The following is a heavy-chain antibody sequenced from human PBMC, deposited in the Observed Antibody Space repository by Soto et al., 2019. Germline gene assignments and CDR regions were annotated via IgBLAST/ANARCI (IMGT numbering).Heavy chain of an antibody. J-gene: IGHJ6*02. V-gene: IGHV3-30*18. Sequence: VGSLRLSCAASGFTFSSYGMHWVRQAPGKGLEWVAVISYDGSNKYYADSVKGRFTISRDNSKNTLYLQMNSLRAEDTAVYYCAKDSGDYAVYYYYGMDVWGQGTTVTVSS. CDR2: ISYDGSNK. D-gene: IGHD4-17*01. CDR1: GFTFSSYG. CDR3: AKDSGDYAVYYYYGMDV.